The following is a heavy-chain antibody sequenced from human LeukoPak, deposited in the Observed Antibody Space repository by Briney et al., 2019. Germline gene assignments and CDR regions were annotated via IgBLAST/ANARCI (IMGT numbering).Heavy chain of an antibody. J-gene: IGHJ4*02. CDR1: GFTFDDYG. CDR3: ARLGIAAAGRPFDY. CDR2: INWNGGST. V-gene: IGHV3-20*04. Sequence: PGGSLRLSCAASGFTFDDYGMSWVRQAPGKGLEWVSGINWNGGSTGYADSVKGRFTISRDNAKNSLYLQMNSLRAEDTALYYCARLGIAAAGRPFDYWGQGTLVTVSS. D-gene: IGHD6-13*01.